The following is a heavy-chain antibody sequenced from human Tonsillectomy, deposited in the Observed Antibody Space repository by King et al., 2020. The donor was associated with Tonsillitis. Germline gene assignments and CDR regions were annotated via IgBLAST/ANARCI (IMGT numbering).Heavy chain of an antibody. J-gene: IGHJ4*02. V-gene: IGHV4-31*03. D-gene: IGHD3-16*01. CDR1: GGSVISGAYY. Sequence: QLQESGPGLVKPSQTLSLTCTVSGGSVISGAYYWSWSRHHPGKGLEWIGSIYYSGRSHYNPSLRSRVSISVGTSMNEFSLNLTSVTSAVTAVYFCARVGGQGLIDYWGQGSLVTVSA. CDR2: IYYSGRS. CDR3: ARVGGQGLIDY.